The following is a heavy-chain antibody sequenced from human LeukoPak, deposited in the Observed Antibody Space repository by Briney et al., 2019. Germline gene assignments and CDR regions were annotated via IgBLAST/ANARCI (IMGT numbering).Heavy chain of an antibody. CDR3: ARDGHCTNGVCYGGPYYFDY. CDR2: IIPIFGTA. Sequence: SVKVSCKASGGTFSSYAISWVRQAPGQGLEWMGGIIPIFGTANYAQKFQGRVTITTDESTSTAYMELSSLRSEDTAVYYCARDGHCTNGVCYGGPYYFDYWGQGTLVTVSS. CDR1: GGTFSSYA. J-gene: IGHJ4*02. V-gene: IGHV1-69*05. D-gene: IGHD2-8*01.